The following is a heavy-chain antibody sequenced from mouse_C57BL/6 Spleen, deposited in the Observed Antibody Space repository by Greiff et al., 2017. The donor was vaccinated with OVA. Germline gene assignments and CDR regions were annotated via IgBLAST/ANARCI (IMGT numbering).Heavy chain of an antibody. CDR3: ANGGYPTWFAY. CDR2: IDPEDGET. D-gene: IGHD2-2*01. CDR1: GYNITDYY. V-gene: IGHV14-2*01. J-gene: IGHJ3*01. Sequence: VQLKQSGAELVKPGASVKLSCTASGYNITDYYMHWVKQRTEQGLEWIGKIDPEDGETNYAPKFKGKATITEDTTSNTAYLQLSSLTSEDAAVYYCANGGYPTWFAYWGQGTLVTVSA.